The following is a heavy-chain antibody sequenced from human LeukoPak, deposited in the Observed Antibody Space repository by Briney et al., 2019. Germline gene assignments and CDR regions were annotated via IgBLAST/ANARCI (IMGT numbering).Heavy chain of an antibody. CDR1: GGSFSGYY. CDR3: ARVAPLWEYYFDY. CDR2: INHSGST. D-gene: IGHD1-26*01. Sequence: PSETLSLTCAVYGGSFSGYYWSWIRQPPGKGLEWIGEINHSGSTNYNPSLKSRVTISVDTSKNQFSLKLSSVTAADTAVYYCARVAPLWEYYFDYWGQGTLVTVSS. V-gene: IGHV4-34*01. J-gene: IGHJ4*02.